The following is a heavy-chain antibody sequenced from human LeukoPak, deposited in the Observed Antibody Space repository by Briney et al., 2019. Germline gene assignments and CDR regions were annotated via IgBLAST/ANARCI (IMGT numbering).Heavy chain of an antibody. Sequence: SETLSLTCAVYGGSFSGYYWSWIRQPPGKGLEWIGEINHSGSTNHNPSLKSRVTISVDTSKNQFSLKLSSVTAADTAVYYCATYYYGSGSYQTRGSYGMDVWGQGTTVTVPS. V-gene: IGHV4-34*01. CDR1: GGSFSGYY. J-gene: IGHJ6*02. D-gene: IGHD3-10*01. CDR2: INHSGST. CDR3: ATYYYGSGSYQTRGSYGMDV.